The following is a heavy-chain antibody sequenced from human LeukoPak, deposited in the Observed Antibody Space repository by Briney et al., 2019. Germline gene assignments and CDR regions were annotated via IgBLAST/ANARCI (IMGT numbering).Heavy chain of an antibody. CDR3: ARDQVAAAGARDFDF. J-gene: IGHJ4*02. Sequence: PGGSLRLSCAASGFTFSSYSMNWVRQAPGKGLEWVSYISSTYGTAYYADSVKGRFTISRDNAKNLLYLQMSSLRDEDTAVYYCARDQVAAAGARDFDFWGQGALVTVSS. CDR2: ISSTYGTA. D-gene: IGHD6-13*01. V-gene: IGHV3-48*02. CDR1: GFTFSSYS.